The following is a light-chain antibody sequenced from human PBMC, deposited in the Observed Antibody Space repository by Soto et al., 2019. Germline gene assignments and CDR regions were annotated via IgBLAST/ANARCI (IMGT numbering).Light chain of an antibody. V-gene: IGLV2-11*01. CDR1: NSDVGAYTF. Sequence: QSALSQPRSVSGSPGQSVTISCTGPNSDVGAYTFVSWYQQLPVKAPKLIISAVSYRPSGVPDRFSGSKSGNTASLTISGRQAEDEADYYCFSYTASDMCVFGGGTKLTVL. J-gene: IGLJ3*02. CDR3: FSYTASDMCV. CDR2: AVS.